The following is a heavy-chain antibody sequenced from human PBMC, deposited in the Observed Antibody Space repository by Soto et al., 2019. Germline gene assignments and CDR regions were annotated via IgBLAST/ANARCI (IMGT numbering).Heavy chain of an antibody. D-gene: IGHD5-18*01. Sequence: SVKVSCKASGGTFSSYAISWVRQAPGQGLEWMGGIIPIFGTANYAQKFQGRVTITADESTSTAYMELSSLRSEDTAVYYCAKVSRNTAMDYNWFDPRGQGTLVTVSS. CDR1: GGTFSSYA. J-gene: IGHJ5*02. V-gene: IGHV1-69*13. CDR2: IIPIFGTA. CDR3: AKVSRNTAMDYNWFDP.